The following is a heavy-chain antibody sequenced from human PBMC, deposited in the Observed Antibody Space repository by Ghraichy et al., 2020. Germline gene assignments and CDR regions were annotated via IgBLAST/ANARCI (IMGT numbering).Heavy chain of an antibody. CDR1: GYTFTSYY. Sequence: ASVKVSCKASGYTFTSYYMHWVRQAPGQGPEWMGIINPSGGSTSYAQRFQGRVTMTGDTSTSTVYMELSSLRSEDTAVYYCAREATQSSSSGPAIYYYYYGMAVWGQGTTVTVSS. CDR2: INPSGGST. V-gene: IGHV1-46*01. D-gene: IGHD6-6*01. J-gene: IGHJ6*02. CDR3: AREATQSSSSGPAIYYYYYGMAV.